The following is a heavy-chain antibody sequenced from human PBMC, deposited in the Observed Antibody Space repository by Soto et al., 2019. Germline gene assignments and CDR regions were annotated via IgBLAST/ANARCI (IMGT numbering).Heavy chain of an antibody. V-gene: IGHV3-30*04. CDR3: AREMIPMIMGGMSAMDV. D-gene: IGHD3-22*01. J-gene: IGHJ6*02. CDR1: KFTFASYV. CDR2: ISFDGTNK. Sequence: QVQLVESGGGVVQPERSQRLSCTASKFTFASYVMHWVRQAPGEGLEWVALISFDGTNKYYADSVKGRFTISRDKYKNTMYLQMNSLRPEDTAVYYCAREMIPMIMGGMSAMDVWGQGTTVTVS.